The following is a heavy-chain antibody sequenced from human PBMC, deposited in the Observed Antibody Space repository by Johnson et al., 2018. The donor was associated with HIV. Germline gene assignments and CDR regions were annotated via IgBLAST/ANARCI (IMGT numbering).Heavy chain of an antibody. CDR1: GITFSSYA. V-gene: IGHV3-30*04. D-gene: IGHD6-25*01. CDR2: ISYDGSNK. J-gene: IGHJ3*02. Sequence: QVVESGGGVVQPGRSLRLSCAASGITFSSYAMHWVRQAPGKGLEWVAVISYDGSNKYYADSVRGRFTISRDNSRSTLFLEMINLRDEDTALYYCARDVAAAKMDAFDTWGQGTMVIVSS. CDR3: ARDVAAAKMDAFDT.